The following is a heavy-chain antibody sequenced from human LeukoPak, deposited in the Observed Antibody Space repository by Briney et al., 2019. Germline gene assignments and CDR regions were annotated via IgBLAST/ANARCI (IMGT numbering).Heavy chain of an antibody. CDR1: GGSISSYY. J-gene: IGHJ6*02. CDR2: IYYSGST. D-gene: IGHD2-21*02. CDR3: ARECGGDCYYPRSYGMDV. Sequence: SETLSLTCIVSGGSISSYYWSWIRQPPGKGLEWIGYIYYSGSTNSNPSLKSRVTMSVDTSKNQFSLKLSSVTAADTAVYYCARECGGDCYYPRSYGMDVWGQGTTVTVSS. V-gene: IGHV4-59*01.